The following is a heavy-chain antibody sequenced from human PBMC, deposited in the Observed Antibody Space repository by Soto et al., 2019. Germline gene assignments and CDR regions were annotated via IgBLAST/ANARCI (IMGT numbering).Heavy chain of an antibody. CDR3: AKDYRYYDSSGYRHYYYGMDV. CDR1: GFTFSSYA. CDR2: ISGSGGST. D-gene: IGHD3-22*01. V-gene: IGHV3-23*01. J-gene: IGHJ6*02. Sequence: PGGSLRLSCAASGFTFSSYAMSWVRQAPGKGLEWVSAISGSGGSTYYADSVKGRFTISRDNSKNTLYLQMNSLRAEDTAVYYCAKDYRYYDSSGYRHYYYGMDVWGQGTTVTVSS.